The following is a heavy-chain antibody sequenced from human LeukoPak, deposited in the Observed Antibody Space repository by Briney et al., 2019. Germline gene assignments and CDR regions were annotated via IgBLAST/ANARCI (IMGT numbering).Heavy chain of an antibody. Sequence: SETLSLTCAVYGGSFSGYYWSWIRQPPGKGLEWIGEINHSGSTNYNPSLKSRVTISVDTSKNQFSLKLSSVTAADTALYYCARIIVVTSTDHFDSWGQGTLVTVSS. CDR3: ARIIVVTSTDHFDS. D-gene: IGHD3-22*01. V-gene: IGHV4-34*01. J-gene: IGHJ4*02. CDR2: INHSGST. CDR1: GGSFSGYY.